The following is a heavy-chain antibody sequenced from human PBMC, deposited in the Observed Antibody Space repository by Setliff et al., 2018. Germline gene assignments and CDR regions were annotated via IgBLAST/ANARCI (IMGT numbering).Heavy chain of an antibody. Sequence: SETLSLTCTVSGGSISSSSYYWGWIRQPPGKGLEWIGSIYYSGSTYYNPSLKSRVTISVDTSKNQFSLKLSSVTAADTAVYYCARVPSYGSGSFYYYYYGMDVWGQGTTVTAP. D-gene: IGHD3-10*01. CDR2: IYYSGST. V-gene: IGHV4-39*07. CDR1: GGSISSSSYY. CDR3: ARVPSYGSGSFYYYYYGMDV. J-gene: IGHJ6*02.